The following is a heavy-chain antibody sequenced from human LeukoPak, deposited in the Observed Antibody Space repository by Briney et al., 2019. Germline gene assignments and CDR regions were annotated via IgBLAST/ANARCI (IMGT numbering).Heavy chain of an antibody. V-gene: IGHV4-31*03. CDR1: GGSISSGGYS. J-gene: IGHJ6*02. CDR3: ARSAMTTVTTKLYYGMDV. D-gene: IGHD4-17*01. CDR2: ISYSGST. Sequence: PSQTLSLTCTVSGGSISSGGYSWSWIRQHPGKGLEWIGYISYSGSTYYNPSLKSRVTISVDTSKNQFSLKLSSVTAADTAVYYCARSAMTTVTTKLYYGMDVWGQGTTVTVSS.